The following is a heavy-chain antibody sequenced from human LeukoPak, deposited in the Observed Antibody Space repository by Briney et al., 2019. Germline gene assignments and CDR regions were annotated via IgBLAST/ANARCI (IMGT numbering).Heavy chain of an antibody. Sequence: SETLSLTCTVSGGSISSGSYYWSWIRQPAGKGLEWIGRIYTSGSTNYNPSLKSRVTISVDTSKNQFSLKLSSVTAADTAVYYCARAQVVVVTGFDALYIWGQGTMLTVSS. CDR3: ARAQVVVVTGFDALYI. V-gene: IGHV4-61*02. CDR2: IYTSGST. CDR1: GGSISSGSYY. J-gene: IGHJ3*02. D-gene: IGHD2-21*02.